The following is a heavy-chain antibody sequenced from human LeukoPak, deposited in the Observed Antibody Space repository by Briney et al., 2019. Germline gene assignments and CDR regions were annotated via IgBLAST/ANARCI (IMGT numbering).Heavy chain of an antibody. CDR2: FDPEDGET. V-gene: IGHV1-24*01. Sequence: ASVKVSCKASGYTFTDNYMHWVRQSPGKGLEWMGGFDPEDGETIYAQKFQGRVTMTEDTSTDTAYMELSSLRSEDTAVYYCATGSYVGASFDYWGQGTLVTVSS. CDR3: ATGSYVGASFDY. J-gene: IGHJ4*02. D-gene: IGHD1-26*01. CDR1: GYTFTDNY.